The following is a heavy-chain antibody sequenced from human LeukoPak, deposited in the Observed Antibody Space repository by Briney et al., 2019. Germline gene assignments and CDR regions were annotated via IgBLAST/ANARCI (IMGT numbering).Heavy chain of an antibody. J-gene: IGHJ6*04. V-gene: IGHV3-74*01. CDR3: AREGYDILTGNSGGYYGMDV. CDR1: GFTFSSYW. D-gene: IGHD3-9*01. Sequence: GGSLRLSCAPSGFTFSSYWMHWVRHAPGEGRVWVSRINSDGSNTSYADSVKGRFTISRDNAKNTLYLQMNSLRAEDTAVYYCAREGYDILTGNSGGYYGMDVWGKGTTVTVSS. CDR2: INSDGSNT.